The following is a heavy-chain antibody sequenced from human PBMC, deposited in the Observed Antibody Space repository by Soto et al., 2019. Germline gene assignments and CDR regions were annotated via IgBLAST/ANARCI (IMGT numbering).Heavy chain of an antibody. CDR3: AREEGEIVVVPAAMEYYYYYMDV. J-gene: IGHJ6*03. CDR2: IKQDGSEK. D-gene: IGHD2-2*01. V-gene: IGHV3-7*01. CDR1: GFTFSSYW. Sequence: EVQLVESGGGLVQPGGSLRLSCAASGFTFSSYWMSWVRQAPGKGLEWVANIKQDGSEKYYVDSVKGRFTIYRDNAKNSLYLQMNSLRAEDTAVYYCAREEGEIVVVPAAMEYYYYYMDVWGKGTTVTVSS.